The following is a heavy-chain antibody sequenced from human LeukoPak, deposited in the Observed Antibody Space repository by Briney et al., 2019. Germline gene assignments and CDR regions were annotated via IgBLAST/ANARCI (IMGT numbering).Heavy chain of an antibody. CDR2: ISGDSESK. J-gene: IGHJ4*02. D-gene: IGHD6-19*01. CDR1: GFTFSSYS. V-gene: IGHV3-23*01. Sequence: SGGSLRLSCAASGFTFSSYSMNWVRQAPGKGLEWVSVISGDSESKYYTESVKGRLTISRDNSKNTLYLQMDSLRAEDTAIYYCAKAQEWLAFPGDSLDYWGQGALVTVSS. CDR3: AKAQEWLAFPGDSLDY.